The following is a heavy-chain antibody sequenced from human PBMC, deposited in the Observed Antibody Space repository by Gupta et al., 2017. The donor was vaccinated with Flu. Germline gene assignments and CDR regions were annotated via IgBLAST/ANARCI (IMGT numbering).Heavy chain of an antibody. Sequence: SSYAMTWVRQARGKGLEGVSAISGRGGTTYYEVSVRDRFTITRDNSENTLYLQMMRLRGEDTAVYYCSRSRVAFWRGYLDSWGQGTLVPVSS. CDR2: ISGRGGTT. V-gene: IGHV3-23*01. J-gene: IGHJ4*02. D-gene: IGHD3-3*01. CDR3: SRSRVAFWRGYLDS. CDR1: SSYA.